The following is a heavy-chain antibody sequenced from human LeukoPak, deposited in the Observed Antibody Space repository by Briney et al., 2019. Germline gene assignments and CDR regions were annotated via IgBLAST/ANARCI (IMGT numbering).Heavy chain of an antibody. CDR2: INTDGSIT. J-gene: IGHJ4*02. CDR1: GFTFSSFW. Sequence: GGSLRLSCAGSGFTFSSFWMHWVRQAPGKGLVWVSRINTDGSITNCADSVKGRFTVSRDNAKNTVDLQMNSLRAEDTAVYYCVRSLGGRYDYWGQESLVTVSS. CDR3: VRSLGGRYDY. V-gene: IGHV3-74*01. D-gene: IGHD1-26*01.